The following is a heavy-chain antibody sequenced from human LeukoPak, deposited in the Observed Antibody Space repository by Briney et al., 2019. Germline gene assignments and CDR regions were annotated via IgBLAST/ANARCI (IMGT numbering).Heavy chain of an antibody. V-gene: IGHV3-21*01. CDR1: GFTFSSYS. CDR2: ISSSSSYI. CDR3: ARDDIVGATIFDY. Sequence: PGGPLRLSCAASGFTFSSYSMNWVRQAPGKGLEWVSSISSSSSYIYYADSVKGRFTISRDNAKNSLYLQMNSLRAEDTAVYYCARDDIVGATIFDYWGQGTLVTVSS. D-gene: IGHD1-26*01. J-gene: IGHJ4*02.